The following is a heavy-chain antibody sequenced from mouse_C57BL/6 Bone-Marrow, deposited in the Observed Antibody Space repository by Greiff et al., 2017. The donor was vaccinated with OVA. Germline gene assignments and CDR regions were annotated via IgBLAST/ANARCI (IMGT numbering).Heavy chain of an antibody. J-gene: IGHJ4*01. Sequence: VKVEESGPGLVAPSQSLSITCTVSGFSLTSYAISWVRQPPGKGLEWLGVIWTGGGTNYNSALKSRLSISKDNSKSQDLLKMNSLQTEDTARYYCARNASNYYAMDYWGQGTSVTVSS. CDR3: ARNASNYYAMDY. D-gene: IGHD2-5*01. CDR2: IWTGGGT. CDR1: GFSLTSYA. V-gene: IGHV2-9-1*01.